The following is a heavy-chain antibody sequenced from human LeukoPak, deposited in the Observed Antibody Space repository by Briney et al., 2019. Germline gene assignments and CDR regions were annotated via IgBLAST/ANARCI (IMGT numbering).Heavy chain of an antibody. CDR3: AEPTSRVGASHFDY. Sequence: GGSLRLSCAASGFTFSSYAMSWVRQAPGKGLEWVSAISGSGGSTYYAGSVKGRFTISRDNSKNTLYLQMNSLRAEDTAVYYCAEPTSRVGASHFDYWGQGTLVTVSS. J-gene: IGHJ4*02. CDR1: GFTFSSYA. CDR2: ISGSGGST. D-gene: IGHD1-26*01. V-gene: IGHV3-23*01.